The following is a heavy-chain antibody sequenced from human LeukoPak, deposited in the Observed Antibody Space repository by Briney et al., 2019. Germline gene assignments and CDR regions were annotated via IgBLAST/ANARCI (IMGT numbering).Heavy chain of an antibody. J-gene: IGHJ4*02. V-gene: IGHV3-7*01. CDR1: EFIFSNYW. CDR3: ATTVAGYPDDYFDY. Sequence: GGSLSLSCAASEFIFSNYWMMWVRESRGKALERVAHTKQGGSKNYCMDSVRGRYTISRDNAKNSLYLQMNSLRAEDTAVYYCATTVAGYPDDYFDYWGQGTLVTVSS. D-gene: IGHD6-19*01. CDR2: TKQGGSKN.